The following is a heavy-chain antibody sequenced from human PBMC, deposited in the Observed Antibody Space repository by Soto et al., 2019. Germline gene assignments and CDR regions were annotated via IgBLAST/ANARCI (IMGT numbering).Heavy chain of an antibody. V-gene: IGHV1-18*01. J-gene: IGHJ4*02. Sequence: QVQLVQSGTEVKIPGASVKVSCKTSGYTFMNYGISWVRQAPGQGIEWMGWIRTYNDNTNYAQKFQGRVSMTTYTATIAAYMELRGLRSNDTAVYYCARDVGSASYRPFDYWGQGTLVTVSS. D-gene: IGHD3-10*01. CDR3: ARDVGSASYRPFDY. CDR2: IRTYNDNT. CDR1: GYTFMNYG.